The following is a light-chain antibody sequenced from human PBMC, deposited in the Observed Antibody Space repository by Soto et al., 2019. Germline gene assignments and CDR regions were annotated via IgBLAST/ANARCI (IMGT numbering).Light chain of an antibody. CDR2: GAS. CDR3: QQYSAWPLT. Sequence: EIVMTQSPATLSVSPGERATLFCRASQSVRSNFLAWYQQKPGQAPRLLIYGASTRATGVPARFSVSGSGTEFTLTISSLQSEDFAFYYCQQYSAWPLTFGGGTKVEIK. V-gene: IGKV3-15*01. CDR1: QSVRSN. J-gene: IGKJ4*01.